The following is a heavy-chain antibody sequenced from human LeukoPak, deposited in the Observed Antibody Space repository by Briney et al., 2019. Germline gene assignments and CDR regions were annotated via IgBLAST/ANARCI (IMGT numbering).Heavy chain of an antibody. CDR1: GFSFSNYW. J-gene: IGHJ4*02. CDR3: ARDHRDDHNSLDY. D-gene: IGHD5-24*01. Sequence: GGSLRLSCAASGFSFSNYWMSWVRQSPEKGLEWVANIKEDGSARYYVDSVKGRFTISRDNPKNSLYLQMGSLRADDTAMYYCARDHRDDHNSLDYWGQGTQVTVSS. CDR2: IKEDGSAR. V-gene: IGHV3-7*03.